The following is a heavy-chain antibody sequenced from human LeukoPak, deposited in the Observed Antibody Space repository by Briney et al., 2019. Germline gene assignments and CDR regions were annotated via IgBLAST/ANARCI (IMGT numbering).Heavy chain of an antibody. D-gene: IGHD3-22*01. CDR3: ARVKSYYYDTSDEDAFDI. CDR1: GYTFSTYY. Sequence: ASVKVSCKASGYTFSTYYVHWVRQAPGQGLEWMGMIIPSDGFTSYAQKFQGRVTMTRDTSTSTVYMELSSLRSEDTAVYYCARVKSYYYDTSDEDAFDIWGQGTMVTVSS. V-gene: IGHV1-46*01. J-gene: IGHJ3*02. CDR2: IIPSDGFT.